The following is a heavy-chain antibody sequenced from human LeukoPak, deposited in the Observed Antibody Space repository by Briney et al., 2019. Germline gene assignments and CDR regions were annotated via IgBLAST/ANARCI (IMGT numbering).Heavy chain of an antibody. CDR3: ARAGTDGYSHFDY. V-gene: IGHV4-4*07. J-gene: IGHJ4*02. CDR2: IYTSGT. Sequence: SETLSLTXTVSGDSINSYYWSWIRQPAGKGVEWIGRIYTSGTDYNPSLKSRVTMSVDTSKNQFSLKLSSVTAADTAVYYCARAGTDGYSHFDYWGQGTLVTVSS. D-gene: IGHD3-22*01. CDR1: GDSINSYY.